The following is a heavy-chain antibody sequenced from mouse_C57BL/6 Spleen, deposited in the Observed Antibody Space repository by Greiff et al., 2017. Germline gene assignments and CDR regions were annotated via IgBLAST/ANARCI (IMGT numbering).Heavy chain of an antibody. Sequence: EVKLVESGEGLVKPGGSLKLSCAASGFTFSSYAMSWVRQTPEKRLEWVAYISSGGDYIYYADTVKGRITMSRDNARNTLYLQMSSLKSEDTARFYRTRRGGDYDEMDYWGQGTSVTGAS. J-gene: IGHJ4*01. CDR3: TRRGGDYDEMDY. V-gene: IGHV5S21*01. D-gene: IGHD2-13*01. CDR2: ISSGGDYI. CDR1: GFTFSSYA.